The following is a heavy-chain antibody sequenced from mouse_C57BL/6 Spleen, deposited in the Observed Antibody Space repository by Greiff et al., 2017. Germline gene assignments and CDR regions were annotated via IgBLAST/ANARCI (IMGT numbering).Heavy chain of an antibody. Sequence: QVQLQQPGAELVKPGASVKLSCKASGYTFTSYWMQWVKQRPGQGLEWIGEIDPSASYTNYNQKFKGKATLTVDTSSSTAYMQLSSLTSEDSAVYYCARQGDDYWGQGTTLTVSS. J-gene: IGHJ2*01. V-gene: IGHV1-50*01. CDR2: IDPSASYT. D-gene: IGHD3-3*01. CDR3: ARQGDDY. CDR1: GYTFTSYW.